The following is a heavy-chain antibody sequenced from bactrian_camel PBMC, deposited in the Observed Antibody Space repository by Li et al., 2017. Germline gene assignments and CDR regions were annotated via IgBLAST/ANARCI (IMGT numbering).Heavy chain of an antibody. D-gene: IGHD1*01. CDR1: GNTIENHA. CDR3: AAAMGGWVVAGPMDPDEMHY. CDR2: IAKDDYTH. J-gene: IGHJ4*01. V-gene: IGHV3S54*01. Sequence: HVQLVESGGGSAQAGGSLRLSCKASGNTIENHAMGWFRRVPGGQREGVAAIAKDDYTHTYASSVEGRFTLSKDNTKNTLYLQMNSLKPEGTAMYYCAAAMGGWVVAGPMDPDEMHYWGQGTQVTVS.